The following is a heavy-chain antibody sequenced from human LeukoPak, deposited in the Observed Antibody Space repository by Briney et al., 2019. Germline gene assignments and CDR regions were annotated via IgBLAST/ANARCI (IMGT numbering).Heavy chain of an antibody. V-gene: IGHV1-69*01. CDR2: IIPIFGTA. CDR3: ATLALEMAPPGD. CDR1: GGTFSSYA. J-gene: IGHJ4*02. Sequence: ASVKVSCKASGGTFSSYAISWVRQAPGQGLEWMGGIIPIFGTANYAQKFQGRVTITADESTSTAYMELSSLRSEDTAVYYCATLALEMAPPGDWGQGTLVTVSS. D-gene: IGHD5-24*01.